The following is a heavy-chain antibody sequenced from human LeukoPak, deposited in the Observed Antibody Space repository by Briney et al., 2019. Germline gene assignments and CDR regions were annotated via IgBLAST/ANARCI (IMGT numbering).Heavy chain of an antibody. J-gene: IGHJ6*02. Sequence: GSLRLSCAASGFTFSSYSIHWFRQAPGKGLEWVPVISCDGRNEYYADSVKGRFTISRDNSKNTLFLQMNSLRAEDTAVYYCAVTTSTTGYYYGMDVWGQGTAVTVSS. CDR3: AVTTSTTGYYYGMDV. CDR2: ISCDGRNE. CDR1: GFTFSSYS. V-gene: IGHV3-30*03. D-gene: IGHD4-17*01.